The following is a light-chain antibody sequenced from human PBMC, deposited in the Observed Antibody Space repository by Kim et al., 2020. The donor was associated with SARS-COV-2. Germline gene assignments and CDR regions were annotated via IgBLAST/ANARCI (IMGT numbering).Light chain of an antibody. Sequence: GTTVTISCTRSSGSIASNYVQWYQQRPGSAPTTVIYEDNQRRSGVPDRFSGSIDSSSNSASLTISGLKTEDEADYYCQSYDSSTWVFGGGTQLTVL. CDR2: EDN. CDR3: QSYDSSTWV. V-gene: IGLV6-57*03. CDR1: SGSIASNY. J-gene: IGLJ3*02.